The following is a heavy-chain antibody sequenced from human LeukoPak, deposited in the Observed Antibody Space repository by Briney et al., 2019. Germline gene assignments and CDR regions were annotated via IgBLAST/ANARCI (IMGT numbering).Heavy chain of an antibody. CDR2: IYYSGST. V-gene: IGHV4-59*08. CDR3: ARRNRYCSGGSCYYGMDV. CDR1: GGSISSYY. D-gene: IGHD2-15*01. J-gene: IGHJ6*02. Sequence: SETLSLTCTVSGGSISSYYWSWIRQPPGKGLEWIGYIYYSGSTNYNPSLKSRVTISVDKSKDQFSLKLSSVTAADTAVYYCARRNRYCSGGSCYYGMDVWGQGTTVTVSS.